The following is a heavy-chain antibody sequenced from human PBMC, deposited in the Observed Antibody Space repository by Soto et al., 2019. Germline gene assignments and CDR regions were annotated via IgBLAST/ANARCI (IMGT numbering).Heavy chain of an antibody. Sequence: ASVKVSCKASGYTFTSCGISWVRQAPGQGLEWMGWISAYNGNTNYARKLQGRVTMTTDTSTSTAYMELRSLRSDDTAVYYCARLRXLCGGDCYSTIRYGMDVWGQGTTVTVSS. CDR1: GYTFTSCG. CDR3: ARLRXLCGGDCYSTIRYGMDV. CDR2: ISAYNGNT. V-gene: IGHV1-18*04. J-gene: IGHJ6*02. D-gene: IGHD2-21*02.